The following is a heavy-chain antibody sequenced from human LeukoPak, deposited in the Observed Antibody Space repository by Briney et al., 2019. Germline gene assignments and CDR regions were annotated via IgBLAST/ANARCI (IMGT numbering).Heavy chain of an antibody. D-gene: IGHD1-26*01. CDR2: INHRGST. CDR1: GESLSKYY. Sequence: SEALSLTCAVYGESLSKYYWTWIRQSPGKGLEWIGEINHRGSTNLNPSLKSRVTLSVDTSKHQFSLKLTSVTAADAAVYYCASSVGSTDYWGQGTLVTVSS. CDR3: ASSVGSTDY. J-gene: IGHJ4*02. V-gene: IGHV4-34*01.